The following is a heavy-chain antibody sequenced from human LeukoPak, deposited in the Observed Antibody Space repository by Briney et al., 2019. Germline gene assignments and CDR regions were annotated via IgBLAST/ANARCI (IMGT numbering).Heavy chain of an antibody. J-gene: IGHJ4*02. CDR2: IYYSGST. V-gene: IGHV4-59*01. CDR3: ARVGSWVAAAGDY. Sequence: SETLSLTCTVSGGSISSYYWSWIRQPPGKGLEWIGYIYYSGSTNYNPSLKSRVTISVDTSKNQFSLKLSSVTAADTAVYYCARVGSWVAAAGDYWGQGTLVTVSS. CDR1: GGSISSYY. D-gene: IGHD6-13*01.